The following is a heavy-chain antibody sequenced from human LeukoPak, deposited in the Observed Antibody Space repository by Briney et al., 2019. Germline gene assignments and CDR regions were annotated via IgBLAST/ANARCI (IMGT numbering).Heavy chain of an antibody. CDR3: ARGGVNVAAAGFDS. CDR1: GFTFSTYA. Sequence: GGSLRLFCAASGFTFSTYAMHWVRHGPGKGLEYVSSISSNRDRTYYANSVKGRCTISRDNSRNTLYLQMGSLRAEDMAVYYCARGGVNVAAAGFDSWGQGTLVTVSS. J-gene: IGHJ4*02. CDR2: ISSNRDRT. D-gene: IGHD6-13*01. V-gene: IGHV3-64*01.